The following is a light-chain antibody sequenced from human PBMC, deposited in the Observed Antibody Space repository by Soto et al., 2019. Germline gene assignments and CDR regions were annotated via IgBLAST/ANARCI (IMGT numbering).Light chain of an antibody. Sequence: QSALTQPASVSGSPGQSITISCSGTSSNVGGYNYVSWYQQHPGKAPKLMIYEVSNRPSGVSNRFSGSKSGNTASLTISGLQAEDQADDDCSTYTRSRTLVFGGGTKLTVL. CDR1: SSNVGGYNY. CDR3: STYTRSRTLV. J-gene: IGLJ3*02. V-gene: IGLV2-14*01. CDR2: EVS.